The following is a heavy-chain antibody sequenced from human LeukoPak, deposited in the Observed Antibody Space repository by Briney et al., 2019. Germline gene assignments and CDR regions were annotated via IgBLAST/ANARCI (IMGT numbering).Heavy chain of an antibody. Sequence: SETLSLTCTVSGGSISDYYWTWIRQSPGTGLEWIGYMDYSGSTAYNPSLKSRVTVSIDTSKKQFSLELSSVTAADTAIYFCARRKRGSGGPFDYWGQGTLVTVSS. V-gene: IGHV4-59*08. D-gene: IGHD6-19*01. CDR2: MDYSGST. CDR3: ARRKRGSGGPFDY. J-gene: IGHJ4*02. CDR1: GGSISDYY.